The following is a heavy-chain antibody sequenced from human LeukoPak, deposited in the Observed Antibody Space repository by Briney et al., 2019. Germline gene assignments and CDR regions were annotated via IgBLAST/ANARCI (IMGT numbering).Heavy chain of an antibody. J-gene: IGHJ4*02. V-gene: IGHV1-18*01. CDR3: ARNLGPDTYYYDSSGYDDY. D-gene: IGHD3-22*01. Sequence: APVKVSGKASGYTFTSYGISWVRLAPGQGLEWMGWISAYNGNTNYAQKLQGRVTMTTDTSTSTAYMELRSLRSDDTAVYYCARNLGPDTYYYDSSGYDDYWGQGTLVTVSS. CDR2: ISAYNGNT. CDR1: GYTFTSYG.